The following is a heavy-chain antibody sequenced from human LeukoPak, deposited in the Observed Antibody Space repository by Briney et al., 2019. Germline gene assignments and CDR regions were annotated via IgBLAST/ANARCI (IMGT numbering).Heavy chain of an antibody. CDR1: GGSMNSDTYY. D-gene: IGHD3-3*01. CDR3: ARPSFGVFGEGWFDP. Sequence: SETLSLTCTVSGGSMNSDTYYWAWIRQPPGKGLELIGTIYYSGSTYYNPSLKSRVTISVDTSKNQFSLKLSSVTAADTAVYYCARPSFGVFGEGWFDPWGQGTLLTVSS. V-gene: IGHV4-39*01. CDR2: IYYSGST. J-gene: IGHJ5*02.